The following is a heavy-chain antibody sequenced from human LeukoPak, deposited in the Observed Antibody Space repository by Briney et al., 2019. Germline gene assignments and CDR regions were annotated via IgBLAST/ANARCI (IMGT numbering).Heavy chain of an antibody. V-gene: IGHV3-21*01. CDR3: ARDLNWETY. CDR1: GFSFSSYS. J-gene: IGHJ4*02. CDR2: ISDTSTYI. D-gene: IGHD7-27*01. Sequence: GGSLRLSCAASGFSFSSYSMNWVRQAPGKGLEWVSSISDTSTYIYYADSLQGRFTISRDNARNSLYLQMNSLRVEDTAVYYCARDLNWETYWGQGTLVSVSS.